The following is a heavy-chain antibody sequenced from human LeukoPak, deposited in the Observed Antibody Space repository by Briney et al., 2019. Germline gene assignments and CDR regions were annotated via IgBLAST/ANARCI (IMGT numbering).Heavy chain of an antibody. D-gene: IGHD4-17*01. Sequence: GGSLRLSCAASGFTFSNSAMSWVRQAPGKGLEWVSAISGSGGSTYYADSVKGRFTISRDNSKNTLYLQMNSLRAEDTAVYYCAKSRTVTTENDAFDIWGQGTMVTVSS. CDR1: GFTFSNSA. J-gene: IGHJ3*02. CDR3: AKSRTVTTENDAFDI. CDR2: ISGSGGST. V-gene: IGHV3-23*01.